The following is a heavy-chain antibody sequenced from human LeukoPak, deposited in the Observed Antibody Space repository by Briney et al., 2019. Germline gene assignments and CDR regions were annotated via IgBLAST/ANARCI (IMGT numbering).Heavy chain of an antibody. CDR3: TSHTGTGDAFRPFHI. J-gene: IGHJ3*02. D-gene: IGHD2-21*02. Sequence: GGSLRLSCAASGFTFDDYAMHWVRQAPGKGLEWVSGISWNGGSLGYADSVRGRFTISRDNAKNSLYLQMKSLRAEDTAVYYCTSHTGTGDAFRPFHIWGQGTMVTVSS. CDR2: ISWNGGSL. CDR1: GFTFDDYA. V-gene: IGHV3-9*01.